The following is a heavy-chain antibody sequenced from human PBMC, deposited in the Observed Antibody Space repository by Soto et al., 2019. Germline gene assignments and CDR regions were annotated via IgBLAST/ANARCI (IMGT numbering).Heavy chain of an antibody. CDR1: GFSFSSFA. Sequence: EVQLLESGGTLVQPGESLRLSCEVSGFSFSSFAMNWVRQAPGEGLEWVSSIRGTATSYADSVKGRFTISRDNSKNTVYMQMDTLSGEDTAVYYCAKGAVLITTSGGWCNLFDPWGQGTLVIVSS. V-gene: IGHV3-23*01. CDR3: AKGAVLITTSGGWCNLFDP. J-gene: IGHJ5*02. D-gene: IGHD3-16*01. CDR2: IRGTAT.